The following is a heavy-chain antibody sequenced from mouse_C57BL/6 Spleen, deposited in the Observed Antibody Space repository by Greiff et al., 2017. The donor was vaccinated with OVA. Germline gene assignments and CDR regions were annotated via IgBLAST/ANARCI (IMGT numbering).Heavy chain of an antibody. D-gene: IGHD1-1*01. Sequence: QVQLQQPGAELVKPGASVKLSCKASGYTFTSYWMHWVKQRPGRGLEWIGRIDPTSGGTKYNEKFKSKATLTVDKPSSTAYMQLSSLTSEDSAVYYWARGFDYYGSSGYFDVWGTGTTVTVSS. CDR3: ARGFDYYGSSGYFDV. CDR2: IDPTSGGT. J-gene: IGHJ1*03. CDR1: GYTFTSYW. V-gene: IGHV1-72*01.